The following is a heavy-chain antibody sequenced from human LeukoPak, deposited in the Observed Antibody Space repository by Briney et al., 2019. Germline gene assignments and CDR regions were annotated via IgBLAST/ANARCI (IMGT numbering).Heavy chain of an antibody. CDR3: ARIGHDLYQTFDF. CDR1: GYTLTDLS. J-gene: IGHJ4*01. Sequence: GASVKVSRKVSGYTLTDLSMHWVRQAPGKGLEWVANIHQHGSKENYLDSVKGRFIISRDNAKSSIYLQMNSLRAEDTAIYYCARIGHDLYQTFDFWGNGNLITVSS. CDR2: IHQHGSKE. D-gene: IGHD2-2*01. V-gene: IGHV3-7*03.